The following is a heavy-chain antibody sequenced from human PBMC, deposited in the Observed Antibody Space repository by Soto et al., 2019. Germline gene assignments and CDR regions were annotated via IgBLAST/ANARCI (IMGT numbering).Heavy chain of an antibody. V-gene: IGHV1-45*02. CDR3: AVTLSGTHAPNGMDV. J-gene: IGHJ6*02. Sequence: GASVKVSCKASGYTFTSYDINWVRQATGQGLEWMGWITPFNGNTHYAQKFQDRVTITRDKSMSTGNMELSSLRSEDTAMYYCAVTLSGTHAPNGMDVWGQGTTVTVSS. CDR1: GYTFTSYD. D-gene: IGHD3-10*01. CDR2: ITPFNGNT.